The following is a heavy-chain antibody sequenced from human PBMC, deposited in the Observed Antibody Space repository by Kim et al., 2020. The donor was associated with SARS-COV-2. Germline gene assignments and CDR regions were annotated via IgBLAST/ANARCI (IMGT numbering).Heavy chain of an antibody. V-gene: IGHV4-34*01. J-gene: IGHJ3*02. CDR3: ASGWFLDYDFWSGRLKAFDI. CDR1: GGSFSGYY. D-gene: IGHD3-3*01. Sequence: SETLSLTCAVYGGSFSGYYWSWIRQPPGKGLEWIGEINHSGSTNYNPSIKSRVTISVDTSKNQFSLKLSSVTAADTAVYYCASGWFLDYDFWSGRLKAFDIWGQGTMVTVSS. CDR2: INHSGST.